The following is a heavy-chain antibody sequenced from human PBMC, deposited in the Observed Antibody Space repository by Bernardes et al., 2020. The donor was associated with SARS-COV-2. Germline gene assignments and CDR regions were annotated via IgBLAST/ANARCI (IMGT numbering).Heavy chain of an antibody. D-gene: IGHD6-6*01. V-gene: IGHV1-2*02. CDR2: INPNSGGT. CDR3: ARDPSLSIAAHPDY. CDR1: GYTFTGYY. J-gene: IGHJ4*02. Sequence: ASVKVSCKASGYTFTGYYMHWVRQAPGQGPEWMGWINPNSGGTNYAQKFQGRVTMTRDTSISTAYMELSRLRSDDTAVYYCARDPSLSIAAHPDYWGQGTLVTVSS.